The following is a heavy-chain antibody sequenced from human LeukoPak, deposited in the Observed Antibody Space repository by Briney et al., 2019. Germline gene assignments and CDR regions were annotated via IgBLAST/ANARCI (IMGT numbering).Heavy chain of an antibody. CDR2: INPSGGST. CDR3: ARDALYYYGSGSYYSPNWFDP. J-gene: IGHJ5*02. CDR1: GYTFTGYC. D-gene: IGHD3-10*01. V-gene: IGHV1-46*03. Sequence: ASVKVSFKASGYTFTGYCMHWVRRPPGQGLEWMGIINPSGGSTSYAQKFQGRVTMTRDTSTSTVYMELSSLRSKDTAVYYCARDALYYYGSGSYYSPNWFDPWGQGTLVTVSS.